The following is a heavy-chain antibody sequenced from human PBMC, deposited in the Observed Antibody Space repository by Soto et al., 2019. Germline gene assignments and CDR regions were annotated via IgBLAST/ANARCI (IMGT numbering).Heavy chain of an antibody. Sequence: GGSLRLSCAASGFTFSSHGMHWVRQAPGKGLEWVALISDDGNEKYYADSVKGRFTFSRDNSKNTLYLQMNSLRAEDTAVYYCAKDQGYSSSWYTLRTSFDYWGQGTLVTVSS. CDR2: ISDDGNEK. J-gene: IGHJ4*02. D-gene: IGHD6-13*01. CDR3: AKDQGYSSSWYTLRTSFDY. V-gene: IGHV3-30*18. CDR1: GFTFSSHG.